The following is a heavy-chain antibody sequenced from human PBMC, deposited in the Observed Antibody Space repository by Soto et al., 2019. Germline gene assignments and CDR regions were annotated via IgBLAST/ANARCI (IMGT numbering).Heavy chain of an antibody. D-gene: IGHD3-22*01. CDR3: AKDSSGYPGGYFDY. J-gene: IGHJ4*02. CDR2: FSVSGGST. V-gene: IGHV3-23*01. Sequence: EVQLLESGGGLVQPGGSLGLSCAASGFTFSTYAMTWVRRSQGKGLEWVSPFSVSGGSTYYADSVKGRFTISRDNSKNTLYLQMNSLIAEDTAVYYCAKDSSGYPGGYFDYWGQGTLVTVSS. CDR1: GFTFSTYA.